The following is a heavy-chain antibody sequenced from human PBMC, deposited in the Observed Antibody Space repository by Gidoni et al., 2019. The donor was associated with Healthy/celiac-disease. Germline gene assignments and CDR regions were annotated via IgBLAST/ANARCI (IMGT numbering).Heavy chain of an antibody. V-gene: IGHV3-7*03. D-gene: IGHD2-15*01. Sequence: EVQLVESGGGLVQPGGSLRLSCSAAGFTFSSYWMVWVRQAPGKGLEVVANIKQDGSEKNYVDSVKGRFTISRDNAKNSLYLQMNSLRAEDTAVYYCARVVVAAERRYYYYMDVWGKGTTVTVSS. CDR2: IKQDGSEK. J-gene: IGHJ6*03. CDR3: ARVVVAAERRYYYYMDV. CDR1: GFTFSSYW.